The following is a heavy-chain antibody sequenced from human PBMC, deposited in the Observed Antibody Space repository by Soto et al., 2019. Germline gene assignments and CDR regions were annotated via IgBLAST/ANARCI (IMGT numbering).Heavy chain of an antibody. D-gene: IGHD3-16*02. CDR3: AKALGELSPESYDY. CDR2: VSYDGSNK. Sequence: QVQLVDSGGGVVQTGRSLRLSCAASGFTFSSYGMHWVRQAPGKGLEWVAIVSYDGSNKYYTDSVKGRFTISRDNSRNMLYLQMNRRIADGTAVYYLAKALGELSPESYDYWGQGTLVNVSS. CDR1: GFTFSSYG. J-gene: IGHJ4*02. V-gene: IGHV3-30*18.